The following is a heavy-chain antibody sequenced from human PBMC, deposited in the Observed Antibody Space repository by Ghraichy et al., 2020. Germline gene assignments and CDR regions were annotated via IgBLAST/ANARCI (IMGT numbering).Heavy chain of an antibody. J-gene: IGHJ4*02. D-gene: IGHD4-17*01. V-gene: IGHV3-23*01. CDR1: GFTFSSYA. CDR2: ISGSGGST. Sequence: GGSLRLSCAASGFTFSSYAMSWVRQAPGKGLEWVSAISGSGGSTYYADSVKGRFTISRDNSKNTLYLQMNSLRAEDTAVYYCAKFPRYGDYVNEDYWGQGTLVTVSS. CDR3: AKFPRYGDYVNEDY.